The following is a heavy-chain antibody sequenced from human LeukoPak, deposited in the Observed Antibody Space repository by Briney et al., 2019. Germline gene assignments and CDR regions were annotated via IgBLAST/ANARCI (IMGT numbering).Heavy chain of an antibody. CDR1: GITVSSNY. Sequence: GGSLRLSCAASGITVSSNYLSWVRQAPGKGLEWVSVIYSGGSTYYADSVKGTFTISRDNSKNTLYLQMNSLRAEDTAVYYCARETGPNWFDPWGQGTLVTVSS. V-gene: IGHV3-66*01. J-gene: IGHJ5*02. CDR3: ARETGPNWFDP. CDR2: IYSGGST.